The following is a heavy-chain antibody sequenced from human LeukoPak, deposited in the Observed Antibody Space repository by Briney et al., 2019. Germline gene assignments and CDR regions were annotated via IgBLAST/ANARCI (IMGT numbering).Heavy chain of an antibody. V-gene: IGHV1-69*13. CDR1: GGTFSSYA. D-gene: IGHD3-10*01. Sequence: SVTVSCTASGGTFSSYAISWVRQAPGQGLEWMGGIIPIFGTANYAQKFQGRVTITADESTSTAYMELSSLRSEDTAVYYCATCESVVRAHGLVVDYHYYYGMDVWGQGTTVTVSS. CDR2: IIPIFGTA. CDR3: ATCESVVRAHGLVVDYHYYYGMDV. J-gene: IGHJ6*02.